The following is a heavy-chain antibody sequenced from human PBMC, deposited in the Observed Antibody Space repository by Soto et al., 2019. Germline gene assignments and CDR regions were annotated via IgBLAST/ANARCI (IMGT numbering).Heavy chain of an antibody. CDR1: GYSFTGYY. D-gene: IGHD6-19*01. CDR3: ARRTGAGTYSSGWYVVDY. Sequence: GASVKVSCKASGYSFTGYYMHCVRQAPGQVLEWMGWINPNSGDTNYAQKFRGRVTMTRDTSISTAYMELSRLRSDDTTVYYCARRTGAGTYSSGWYVVDYWGQGTLVTVSS. V-gene: IGHV1-2*02. J-gene: IGHJ4*02. CDR2: INPNSGDT.